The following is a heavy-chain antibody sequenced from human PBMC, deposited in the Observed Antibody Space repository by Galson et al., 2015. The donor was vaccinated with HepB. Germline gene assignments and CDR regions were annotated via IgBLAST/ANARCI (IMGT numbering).Heavy chain of an antibody. Sequence: LSLTCAVYGGSFSGYYWSWIRQPPGKGLEWIGEINHSGSTNYNPSLKSRVTISVDTSKNQFSPKLSSVAAADTAVYYCARVWAAAGPDYWGQGTLVTVSS. D-gene: IGHD6-13*01. CDR2: INHSGST. V-gene: IGHV4-34*01. CDR3: ARVWAAAGPDY. CDR1: GGSFSGYY. J-gene: IGHJ4*02.